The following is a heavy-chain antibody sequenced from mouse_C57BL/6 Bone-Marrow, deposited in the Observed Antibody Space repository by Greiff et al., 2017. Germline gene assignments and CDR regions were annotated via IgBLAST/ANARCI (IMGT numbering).Heavy chain of an antibody. D-gene: IGHD1-1*01. J-gene: IGHJ1*03. CDR2: IYPGGGYT. V-gene: IGHV1-63*01. Sequence: QVQLQQSGAELVRPGTSVKMSCKASGYTFTNYWIGWAKQRPGHGLEWIGDIYPGGGYTNYNEKFKGKATLTADKSSSTAYMQFSSLTSEDSAIYYCARGPLITTVVARYFDVWGTGTTVTVSS. CDR3: ARGPLITTVVARYFDV. CDR1: GYTFTNYW.